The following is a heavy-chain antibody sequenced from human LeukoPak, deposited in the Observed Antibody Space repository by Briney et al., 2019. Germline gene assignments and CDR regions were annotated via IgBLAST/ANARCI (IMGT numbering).Heavy chain of an antibody. V-gene: IGHV3-30*02. D-gene: IGHD3-22*01. CDR3: AKDGATTYYYDTSGYLDY. Sequence: PGGSLRLSCAASGFTFSSYGMHWVRQAPGKGQEWVAFIRDDGSNKYYADSVKGRFTISRDNSKNTLYLQMNSLRAEDTAVYYCAKDGATTYYYDTSGYLDYWGQGTLVTVSS. CDR2: IRDDGSNK. J-gene: IGHJ4*02. CDR1: GFTFSSYG.